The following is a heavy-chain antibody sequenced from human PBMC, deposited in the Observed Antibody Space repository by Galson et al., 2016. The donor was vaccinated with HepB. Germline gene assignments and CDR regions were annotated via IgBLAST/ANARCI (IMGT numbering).Heavy chain of an antibody. CDR2: IYSGGDT. Sequence: SLRLSCAVSGFTVSSDYMSWVRQAPGKELEWVPVIYSGGDTYYADSVKGRFTISRDNSKNTLYLQMSSLRTEDMAVYFCARDPGLRNGMGGWGKGTTVTVSS. CDR1: GFTVSSDY. J-gene: IGHJ6*04. V-gene: IGHV3-66*02. CDR3: ARDPGLRNGMGG. D-gene: IGHD4-17*01.